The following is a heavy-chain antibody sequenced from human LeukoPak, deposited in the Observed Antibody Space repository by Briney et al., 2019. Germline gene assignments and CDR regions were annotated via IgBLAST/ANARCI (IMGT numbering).Heavy chain of an antibody. CDR3: ARDGGDDAFDI. D-gene: IGHD3-10*01. J-gene: IGHJ3*02. CDR2: ITSDGSST. CDR1: GFTFSSYW. V-gene: IGHV3-74*01. Sequence: GGSLRLSCAASGFTFSSYWMHWVRQAPGKGLVWVSRITSDGSSTSYADSVKGRFTISRDNAKNTLYLQMNSLRAEDTAVYYCARDGGDDAFDIWRQGTMVTVSS.